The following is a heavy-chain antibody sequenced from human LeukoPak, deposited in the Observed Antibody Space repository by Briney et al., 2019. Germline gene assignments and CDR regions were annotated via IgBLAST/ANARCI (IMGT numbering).Heavy chain of an antibody. CDR3: ARVRVYYYDSSGYYTRGMESDAFDI. V-gene: IGHV7-4-1*02. J-gene: IGHJ3*02. D-gene: IGHD3-22*01. CDR2: ITTNTGNP. CDR1: GGTFSSYA. Sequence: ASVKVSCKASGGTFSSYAISWVRQAPGQGLEWMGWITTNTGNPTYAQGFTGRFVFSLDTSVSTAYLQISSLKAEDTAVYYCARVRVYYYDSSGYYTRGMESDAFDIWGQGTMVTVSS.